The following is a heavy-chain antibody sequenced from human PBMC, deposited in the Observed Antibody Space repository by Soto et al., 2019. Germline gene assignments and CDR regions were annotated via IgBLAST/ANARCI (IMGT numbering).Heavy chain of an antibody. CDR3: ARHSTSAPKDY. V-gene: IGHV5-51*01. D-gene: IGHD3-10*01. Sequence: GEPLKISGKGSGYSFTTYCIAWVLQMPGKGLEWVGIIYPGDSDTRYSPSFEGHVTISVDKSISTAFLQWNSLKASDNAIYYCARHSTSAPKDYWGQGTLVTVSS. CDR2: IYPGDSDT. CDR1: GYSFTTYC. J-gene: IGHJ4*01.